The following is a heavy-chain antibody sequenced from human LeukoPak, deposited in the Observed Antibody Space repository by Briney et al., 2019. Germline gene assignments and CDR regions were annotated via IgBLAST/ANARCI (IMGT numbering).Heavy chain of an antibody. D-gene: IGHD6-19*01. Sequence: AGSLRLSCSASGITFSSHAMHWVRQAPGKGLEYVSAISDNGGMTFYADSVTGRFTISRDNSKNTLYLQMSSLRGEDTAVYYCYVSGWTEDIDNWGQGTLVTVSS. CDR3: YVSGWTEDIDN. V-gene: IGHV3-64D*06. J-gene: IGHJ4*02. CDR2: ISDNGGMT. CDR1: GITFSSHA.